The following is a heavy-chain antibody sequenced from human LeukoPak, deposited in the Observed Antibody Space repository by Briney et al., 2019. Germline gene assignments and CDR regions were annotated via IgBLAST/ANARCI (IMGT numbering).Heavy chain of an antibody. J-gene: IGHJ4*02. CDR2: IYPGDSNT. CDR1: GYRFTSYW. V-gene: IGHV5-51*01. CDR3: ARREGNSYAYYYFDY. D-gene: IGHD5-18*01. Sequence: GESLKISCKGSGYRFTSYWIAWVRQMPGQGLEWMGIIYPGDSNTIYSPSFQGQVTISADKSISTAYLQWSSLKASDTAMYYCARREGNSYAYYYFDYWGQGTLVTVSS.